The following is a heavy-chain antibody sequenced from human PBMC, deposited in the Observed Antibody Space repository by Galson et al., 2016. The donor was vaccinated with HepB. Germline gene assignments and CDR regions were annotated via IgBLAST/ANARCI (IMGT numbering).Heavy chain of an antibody. D-gene: IGHD3-10*01. J-gene: IGHJ4*02. CDR1: GYNLDELA. Sequence: SVKVSCKVSGYNLDELAIRWVRQAPGLGLEWMGGIIPVFGTASYAQKFQDRVTITADESTSTVYMEVRRLTSEDTAVYHCARLADLNASGTNDPLDSWGQGTLVTVSS. V-gene: IGHV1-69*13. CDR3: ARLADLNASGTNDPLDS. CDR2: IIPVFGTA.